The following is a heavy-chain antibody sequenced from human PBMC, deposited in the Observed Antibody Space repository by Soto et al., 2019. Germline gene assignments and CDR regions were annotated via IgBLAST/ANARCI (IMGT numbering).Heavy chain of an antibody. CDR3: ARGENWFDS. D-gene: IGHD1-26*01. CDR2: ISTDNGDT. V-gene: IGHV1-18*01. CDR1: GYTFTIFK. Sequence: QVQLVQSGAEVRKPGASVKVSCKASGYTFTIFKITWVRQAPGQGLEWMGWISTDNGDTNSAQSLQGRVTMTTDTSTTTAFMELRSLTSDATAVYFCARGENWFDSWGQGTLVTVSS. J-gene: IGHJ5*01.